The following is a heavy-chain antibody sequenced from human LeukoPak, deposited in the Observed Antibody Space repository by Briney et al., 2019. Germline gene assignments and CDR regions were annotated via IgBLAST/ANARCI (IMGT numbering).Heavy chain of an antibody. CDR1: GFTFSSYS. Sequence: GGSLRLSCVASGFTFSSYSMNWVRQAPGKGLEWVSSISPSANYIYYADSLQGRFTISRDNAKNSLYLQMNSLRAEDTAVYYCAKNYDYWGQGTLVTVSS. CDR2: ISPSANYI. J-gene: IGHJ4*02. CDR3: AKNYDY. V-gene: IGHV3-21*01.